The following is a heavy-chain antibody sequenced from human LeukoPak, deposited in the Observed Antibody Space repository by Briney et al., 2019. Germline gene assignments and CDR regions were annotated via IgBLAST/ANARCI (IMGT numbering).Heavy chain of an antibody. Sequence: ASVKVSCKASGGTFSSYAISRVRQAPGQGLEWMGGIIPIFGTANYAQKFQGRVTITTDESTSTAYMELSSLRSEDTAVYYCARALFARANWFDPWGQGTLVTVSS. J-gene: IGHJ5*02. D-gene: IGHD3-3*01. CDR3: ARALFARANWFDP. CDR2: IIPIFGTA. V-gene: IGHV1-69*05. CDR1: GGTFSSYA.